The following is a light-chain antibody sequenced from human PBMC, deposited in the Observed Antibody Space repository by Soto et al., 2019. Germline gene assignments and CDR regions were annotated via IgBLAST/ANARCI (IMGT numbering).Light chain of an antibody. CDR1: QSISSY. Sequence: DIQMTQSPSSLSASVGDRVTITCRASQSISSYLSWYQQRPVKAPNLLIYAASTLQSGVPSRFSGGGSGTDFTLTISSLQPEDFATYYCQQTYSVPPTFGGGTKVEI. CDR2: AAS. CDR3: QQTYSVPPT. V-gene: IGKV1-39*01. J-gene: IGKJ4*01.